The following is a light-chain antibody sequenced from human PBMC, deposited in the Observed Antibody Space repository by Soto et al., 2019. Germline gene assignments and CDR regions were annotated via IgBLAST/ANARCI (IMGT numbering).Light chain of an antibody. Sequence: QAASVSGSPGQSITISCTGTSSDVGGYNYVSWHQQHPGKAPKLMIYNVYDRPSGISYRFSGSKSGNTASLTISGLQGEDEADYYCSAYTVSRTYVFGTGTKLTVL. V-gene: IGLV2-14*03. J-gene: IGLJ1*01. CDR1: SSDVGGYNY. CDR3: SAYTVSRTYV. CDR2: NVY.